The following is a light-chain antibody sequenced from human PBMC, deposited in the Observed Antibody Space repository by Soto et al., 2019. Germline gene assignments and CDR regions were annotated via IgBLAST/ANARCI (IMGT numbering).Light chain of an antibody. CDR3: SLYTISRV. J-gene: IGLJ7*01. CDR2: EVT. V-gene: IGLV2-8*01. Sequence: QSALTQPPSASGFPGQSVTISCTGTSSDVGYYDYVSWYQQHPGKAPKLVIYEVTKRPSGVPDRVSASKSGNTASLTVSGLRAEDEADYYCSLYTISRVFGGGTQLTVL. CDR1: SSDVGYYDY.